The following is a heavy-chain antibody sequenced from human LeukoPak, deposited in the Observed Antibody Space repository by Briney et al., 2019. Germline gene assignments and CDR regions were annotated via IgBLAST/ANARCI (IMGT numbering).Heavy chain of an antibody. J-gene: IGHJ4*02. V-gene: IGHV1-18*04. Sequence: ASVKVACKASAYTFTSYCTSWVRQDPGQGLEWMGLISAYNGNTNYAQKLQGRVTMTTDTSTSTAYMELRSLRSDDTAVYYCARVLEGILTGYRNFDYWGQGTLVTVSS. CDR3: ARVLEGILTGYRNFDY. D-gene: IGHD3-9*01. CDR2: ISAYNGNT. CDR1: AYTFTSYC.